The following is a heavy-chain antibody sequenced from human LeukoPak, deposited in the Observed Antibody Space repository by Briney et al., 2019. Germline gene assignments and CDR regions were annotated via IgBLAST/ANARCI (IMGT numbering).Heavy chain of an antibody. CDR1: GFTFSDSA. V-gene: IGHV3-23*01. J-gene: IGHJ4*02. D-gene: IGHD6-13*01. Sequence: SGGSLRLSCAASGFTFSDSAMSWVRQAPGKGLEWVSLISFSGGNTYYADSVKGRFTISRNNSKNTLFLQMNTLRAEDTAVYYCAKDPGSRWYGYFDYWGQGTLVTVSS. CDR2: ISFSGGNT. CDR3: AKDPGSRWYGYFDY.